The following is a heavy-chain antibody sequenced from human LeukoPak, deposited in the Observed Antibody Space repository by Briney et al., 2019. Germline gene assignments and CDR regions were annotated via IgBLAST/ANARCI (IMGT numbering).Heavy chain of an antibody. CDR3: ARQAQDGTDNYFDP. J-gene: IGHJ5*02. V-gene: IGHV4-4*09. D-gene: IGHD1-14*01. Sequence: SETLSLTCTVSSGSISDHYWSWIRQSPGRGLEWIGNIYTSGITKYNPSLNSRVTISIDTSKNRFSLKVTSMTAADTAIYYCARQAQDGTDNYFDPWGRGILVTVSS. CDR1: SGSISDHY. CDR2: IYTSGIT.